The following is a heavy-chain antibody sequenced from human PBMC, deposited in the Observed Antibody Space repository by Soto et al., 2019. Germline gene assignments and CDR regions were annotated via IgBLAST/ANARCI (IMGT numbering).Heavy chain of an antibody. Sequence: LRLSCAASGFTFSSYGMHWVRQAPGKGLEWVAVISYDGSNKYYADSVKGRFTVSRDNSKNTLYLQMNSLRAEDTAVYYCAKERRWLQLFYYYGMDVWGQGTTVTVSS. CDR3: AKERRWLQLFYYYGMDV. D-gene: IGHD5-12*01. CDR2: ISYDGSNK. V-gene: IGHV3-30*18. CDR1: GFTFSSYG. J-gene: IGHJ6*02.